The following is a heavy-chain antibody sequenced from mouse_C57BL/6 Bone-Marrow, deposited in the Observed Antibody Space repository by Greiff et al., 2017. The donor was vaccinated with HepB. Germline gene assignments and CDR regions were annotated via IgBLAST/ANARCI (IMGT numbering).Heavy chain of an antibody. CDR1: GYTFTSYW. CDR3: ARDLVTTVVGNY. V-gene: IGHV1-61*01. D-gene: IGHD1-1*01. Sequence: QVQPQQPGAELVRPGSSVKLSCKASGYTFTSYWMDWVKQRPGQGLEWIGNIYPSDSETHYNQKFKDKATLTVDKSSSTAYMQLSSLTSEDSAVYYCARDLVTTVVGNYWGQGTTLTVSS. J-gene: IGHJ2*01. CDR2: IYPSDSET.